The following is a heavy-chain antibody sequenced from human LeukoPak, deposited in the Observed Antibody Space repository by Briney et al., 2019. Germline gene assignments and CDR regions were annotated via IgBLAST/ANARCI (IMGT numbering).Heavy chain of an antibody. CDR1: GYTFTSYG. Sequence: ASVKVSCKASGYTFTSYGISWVRQAPGQGLEWMGWISAYNGNTNYAQKLQGRVTMTTDTSTSTAYMELRSLRSDDTAVHYCAREHYYDSSGYEIDYWGQGTLVTVSS. V-gene: IGHV1-18*01. CDR2: ISAYNGNT. J-gene: IGHJ4*02. CDR3: AREHYYDSSGYEIDY. D-gene: IGHD3-22*01.